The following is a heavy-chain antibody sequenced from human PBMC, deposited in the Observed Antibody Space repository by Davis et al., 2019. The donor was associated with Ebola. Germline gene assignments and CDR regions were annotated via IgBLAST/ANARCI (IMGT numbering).Heavy chain of an antibody. CDR1: GGTFSSYA. CDR3: ARVARVGSGWYVGYYYYGMDV. CDR2: IIPILGIA. V-gene: IGHV1-69*10. J-gene: IGHJ6*02. Sequence: SVKVSCKASGGTFSSYAISWVRQAPGQGLEWMGGIIPILGIANYAQKFQGRVTITADESTSTAYMELSSLRSEDTAVYYCARVARVGSGWYVGYYYYGMDVWGQGTTVTVSS. D-gene: IGHD6-19*01.